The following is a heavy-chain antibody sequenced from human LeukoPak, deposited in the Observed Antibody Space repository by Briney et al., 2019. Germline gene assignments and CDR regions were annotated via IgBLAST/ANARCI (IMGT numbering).Heavy chain of an antibody. Sequence: GGSLRLSCAASGFTFSSYAMHWVRQAPGKGLEWVAVISYDGSNKYYADSVKGRFTISRDNSKNTLYLQMNSLRAEDTAVYYCARDKREYYDILTGSPNGYFDYWGQGTLVTVSS. CDR2: ISYDGSNK. CDR1: GFTFSSYA. V-gene: IGHV3-30-3*01. J-gene: IGHJ4*02. D-gene: IGHD3-9*01. CDR3: ARDKREYYDILTGSPNGYFDY.